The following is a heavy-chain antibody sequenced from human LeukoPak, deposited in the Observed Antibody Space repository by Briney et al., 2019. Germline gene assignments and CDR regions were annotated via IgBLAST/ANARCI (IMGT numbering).Heavy chain of an antibody. CDR3: AREGQLIAAADAFDI. CDR1: GYTFTSYG. J-gene: IGHJ3*02. CDR2: ISAYNGNT. D-gene: IGHD6-13*01. V-gene: IGHV1-18*01. Sequence: ASVKVSCKASGYTFTSYGISWVRQAPGQGLEWMGWISAYNGNTNYTQKLQGRVTMTTDTSTSTAYMELRSLRSDDTAVYYCAREGQLIAAADAFDIWGQGTMVTVSS.